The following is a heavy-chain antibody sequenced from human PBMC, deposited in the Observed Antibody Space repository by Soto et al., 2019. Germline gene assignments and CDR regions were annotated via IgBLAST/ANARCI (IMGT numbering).Heavy chain of an antibody. CDR2: LSKDSLSI. D-gene: IGHD6-19*01. CDR1: GFKFDDSG. CDR3: VKDALTAVAFFFDY. Sequence: EVQLVESGGGLIQPGGSLRLSCVASGFKFDDSGMHWVRHTPGKGLEWIAGLSKDSLSISYGASMKGRFTISGDNAKNSLYLQLNSPRPEDTALYYCVKDALTAVAFFFDYWGRGALVTVSS. J-gene: IGHJ4*01. V-gene: IGHV3-9*01.